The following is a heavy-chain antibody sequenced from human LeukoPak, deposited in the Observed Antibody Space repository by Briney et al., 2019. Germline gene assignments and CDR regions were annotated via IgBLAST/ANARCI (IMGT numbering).Heavy chain of an antibody. Sequence: GGSLRLSCAASGFTFSSYEMNWVRQAPGKGLEWVSYISSSSSTIKYADSVKGRFTISRDNAKNSLHLQMNSLRAEDTAVYYLAREGYSYGGLDVFDIWGQGKMVTVFS. CDR3: AREGYSYGGLDVFDI. V-gene: IGHV3-48*03. CDR1: GFTFSSYE. CDR2: ISSSSSTI. D-gene: IGHD5-18*01. J-gene: IGHJ3*02.